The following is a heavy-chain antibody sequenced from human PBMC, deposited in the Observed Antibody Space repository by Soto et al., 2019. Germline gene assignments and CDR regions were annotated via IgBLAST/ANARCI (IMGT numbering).Heavy chain of an antibody. CDR2: IYYSGST. D-gene: IGHD3-22*01. CDR3: ARDRGYYDSSGLASGTNFDY. V-gene: IGHV4-59*01. Sequence: SETLSLTCTVSGGSISSYYWSWIRQPPGKGLEWIGYIYYSGSTNFNPSLKSRVTISVDTSKNQFSLKLSSVTAADTAVYYCARDRGYYDSSGLASGTNFDYWGQGTLVTVSS. CDR1: GGSISSYY. J-gene: IGHJ4*02.